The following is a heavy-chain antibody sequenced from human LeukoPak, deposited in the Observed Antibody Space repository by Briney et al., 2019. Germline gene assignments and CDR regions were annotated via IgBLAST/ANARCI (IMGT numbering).Heavy chain of an antibody. CDR2: INHSGST. CDR3: ARHDYYDSSGYYYVGSLDY. D-gene: IGHD3-22*01. J-gene: IGHJ4*02. V-gene: IGHV4-34*01. CDR1: GGSFSGYY. Sequence: SETLSLTCAVYGGSFSGYYWSWIRQPPGKGLEWIGEINHSGSTNYNPSLKSRVTISVDTSKNQFSLKLIPVTAADTAVYYCARHDYYDSSGYYYVGSLDYWGQGTLVTVSS.